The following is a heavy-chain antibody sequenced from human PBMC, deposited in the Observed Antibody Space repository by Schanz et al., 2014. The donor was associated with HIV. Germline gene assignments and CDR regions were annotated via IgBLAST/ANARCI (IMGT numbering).Heavy chain of an antibody. CDR1: GFTFSNYG. CDR3: AKVGRIYSTTWIDY. CDR2: ISYDGSNK. Sequence: QVQLVESGGGVVQPGRSLRLSCAASGFTFSNYGMHWVRQAPGKGLEWVAVISYDGSNKYFADSVKGRFTISRDSSKNTLYLQMNSLRADDTAVYYCAKVGRIYSTTWIDYWGQGTLVTVSS. D-gene: IGHD2-2*01. J-gene: IGHJ4*02. V-gene: IGHV3-30*18.